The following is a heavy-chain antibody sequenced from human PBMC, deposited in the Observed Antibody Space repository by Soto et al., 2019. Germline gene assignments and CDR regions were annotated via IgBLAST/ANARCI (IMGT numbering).Heavy chain of an antibody. D-gene: IGHD3-9*01. CDR1: GGTFSSYA. CDR3: AKGEHRLRYFDWLLFYYYYYGMDV. CDR2: IIPIFGTA. V-gene: IGHV1-69*13. J-gene: IGHJ6*02. Sequence: SVKVSCKASGGTFSSYAISWVRQAPGQGLEWMGGIIPIFGTANYAQKFQGRVTITADESTSTAYMELSSLRSEDTAVYYCAKGEHRLRYFDWLLFYYYYYGMDVWGQGTTVTVSS.